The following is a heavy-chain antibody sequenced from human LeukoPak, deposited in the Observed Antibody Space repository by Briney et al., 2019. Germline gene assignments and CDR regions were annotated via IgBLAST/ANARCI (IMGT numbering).Heavy chain of an antibody. CDR2: INHSGGT. J-gene: IGHJ6*03. V-gene: IGHV4-34*01. CDR3: ARGVMGYYYMDV. CDR1: GGSFTGYF. Sequence: SETLSLTCAVYGGSFTGYFWSWIRQPPGKGLEWIGEINHSGGTNYNPSLKSRVTISVDTSKNQFSLKLSSVTAADTAVYYCARGVMGYYYMDVWDKGTTVTVSS. D-gene: IGHD3-16*01.